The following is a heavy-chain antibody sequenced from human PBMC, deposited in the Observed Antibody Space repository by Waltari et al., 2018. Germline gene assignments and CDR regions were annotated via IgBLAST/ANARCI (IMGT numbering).Heavy chain of an antibody. Sequence: QVQLVQSGAEVKKPGSSVKVSCKASGGTFSSYAISWVRQARGQGLEWMGGIIPIFGTANYAQKFQGRVTITTDESTSTAYMELSSLRSEDTAVYYCARSGRYYYDSSGYYYFDYWGQGTLVTVSS. J-gene: IGHJ4*02. V-gene: IGHV1-69*05. D-gene: IGHD3-22*01. CDR3: ARSGRYYYDSSGYYYFDY. CDR1: GGTFSSYA. CDR2: IIPIFGTA.